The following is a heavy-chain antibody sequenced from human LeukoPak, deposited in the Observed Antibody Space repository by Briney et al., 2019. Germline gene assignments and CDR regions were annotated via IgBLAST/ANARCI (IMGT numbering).Heavy chain of an antibody. CDR3: AGHDDYVWGNYRLGYFDY. CDR2: IYYSGST. Sequence: SETLSLTCTVSGGSISSSSYYWGWIRQPPGKGLEWIGSIYYSGSTYHNPSLKSRVTISVDTSKNQFSLKLSSVTAADTAVYYCAGHDDYVWGNYRLGYFDYWGQGTLVTVSS. CDR1: GGSISSSSYY. D-gene: IGHD3-16*02. V-gene: IGHV4-39*01. J-gene: IGHJ4*02.